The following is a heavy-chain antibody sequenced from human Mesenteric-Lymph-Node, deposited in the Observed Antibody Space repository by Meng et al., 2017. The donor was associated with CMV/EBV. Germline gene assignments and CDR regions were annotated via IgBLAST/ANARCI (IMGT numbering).Heavy chain of an antibody. CDR3: ARGDYYFDY. V-gene: IGHV3-11*01. CDR1: GFTFSDYY. J-gene: IGHJ4*02. CDR2: ISSSGISSSGSTI. Sequence: SLKISCAASGFTFSDYYMNWIRQAPGKGLEWVSYISSSGISSSGSTIYYADSVKGRFTISRDNAKNSLYLQMNSLRAEDTAVYYCARGDYYFDYWGQGTLVTVSS.